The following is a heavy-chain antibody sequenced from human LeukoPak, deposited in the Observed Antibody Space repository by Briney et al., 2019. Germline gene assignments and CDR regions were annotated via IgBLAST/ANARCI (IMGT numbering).Heavy chain of an antibody. CDR2: TRNKTNSYTT. CDR3: AREIGVYYYYYYMDV. D-gene: IGHD3-22*01. Sequence: GGSLRLSCAASGFTFSDHYMDWVRQAPGKGLEWVGRTRNKTNSYTTEYAASVKGRFTISRDDSKNPLYLQMNSLKTEDTAVYYCAREIGVYYYYYYMDVWGKGTTVTVSS. J-gene: IGHJ6*03. V-gene: IGHV3-72*01. CDR1: GFTFSDHY.